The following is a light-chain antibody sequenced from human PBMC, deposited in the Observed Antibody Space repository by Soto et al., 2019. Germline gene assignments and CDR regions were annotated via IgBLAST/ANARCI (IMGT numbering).Light chain of an antibody. CDR3: QQYNNWTLT. Sequence: EIVMTQSPATLSVSPGERATLSCRASQSVSGNLAWYQLKPGQPPRLLIYGASTRATGIPARFSGSGSGTEFTLTISSLQSEDFAVYYCQQYNNWTLTFGGGTKVEIK. CDR2: GAS. J-gene: IGKJ4*01. CDR1: QSVSGN. V-gene: IGKV3-15*01.